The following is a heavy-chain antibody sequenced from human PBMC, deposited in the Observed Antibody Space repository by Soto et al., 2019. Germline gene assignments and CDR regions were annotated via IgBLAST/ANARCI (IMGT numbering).Heavy chain of an antibody. V-gene: IGHV3-21*01. CDR3: ARGGRGATIIGSNYGMDV. J-gene: IGHJ6*02. D-gene: IGHD5-12*01. CDR2: ISSSSSYI. CDR1: GFTFSSYS. Sequence: GGSLRLSCAASGFTFSSYSMNWVRQAPGKGLEWVSSISSSSSYIYYADSVKGRFTISRDNAKNSLYLQMNSLRAEDTAVYYCARGGRGATIIGSNYGMDVWGQGTTVTVSS.